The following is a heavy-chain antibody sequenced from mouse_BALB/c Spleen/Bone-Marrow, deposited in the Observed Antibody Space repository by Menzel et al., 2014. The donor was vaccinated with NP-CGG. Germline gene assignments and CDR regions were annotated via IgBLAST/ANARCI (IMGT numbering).Heavy chain of an antibody. CDR3: ARSDGYRVMDY. D-gene: IGHD2-3*01. J-gene: IGHJ4*01. CDR1: GYAFSSSW. CDR2: IYPGDGDI. V-gene: IGHV1-82*01. Sequence: QVQLQQSGPELVKPGASVKISRKASGYAFSSSWVNWVKQRPGQGLEWIGRIYPGDGDIYYNGKFKGKATLTADKSSSTAYMQLSSLTSVDSAVYFCARSDGYRVMDYWGQGTSVTVSS.